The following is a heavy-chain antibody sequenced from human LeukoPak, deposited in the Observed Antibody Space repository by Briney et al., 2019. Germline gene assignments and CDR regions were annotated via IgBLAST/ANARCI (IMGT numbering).Heavy chain of an antibody. CDR1: GGSISIYY. D-gene: IGHD3-22*01. CDR2: IYTSGST. J-gene: IGHJ4*02. Sequence: ETLSLTFTVSGGSISIYYWSWIRQPAGKGLEWIGRIYTSGSTNYNPSLKSRVTMSLDTSKNQFSLKLSSVTAADTAVYYCARHARYTYYDSSGFAKDDYWGQGTLVTVSS. CDR3: ARHARYTYYDSSGFAKDDY. V-gene: IGHV4-4*07.